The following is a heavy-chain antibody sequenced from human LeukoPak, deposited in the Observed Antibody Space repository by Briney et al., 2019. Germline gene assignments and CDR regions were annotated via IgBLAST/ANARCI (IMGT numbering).Heavy chain of an antibody. V-gene: IGHV4-61*02. CDR2: IYTSGST. J-gene: IGHJ4*02. CDR3: ARAGYCSSTSCQKFRDY. CDR1: GGSISSGSYY. D-gene: IGHD2-2*01. Sequence: SETLSLTCTVSGGSISSGSYYWSWIRQPAGKGLEWIGRIYTSGSTNYNPSLKSRVTISVDTSKNQFSLKLSSVTAADTAVYYCARAGYCSSTSCQKFRDYWGQGTLVTVSS.